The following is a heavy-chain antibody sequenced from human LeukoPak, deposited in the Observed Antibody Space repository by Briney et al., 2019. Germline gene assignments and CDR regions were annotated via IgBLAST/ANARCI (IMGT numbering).Heavy chain of an antibody. J-gene: IGHJ3*02. Sequence: PSETLSLTCAVYGGSFSGYYWSWIRQPPGKGLEGMGEINHSGSTNYNPSLKSQVTISVDTSKNQFSLKLSSVTAADTAVYYCARGGRGTTGTKARAFDIWGQGTMVTVSS. V-gene: IGHV4-34*01. CDR1: GGSFSGYY. CDR2: INHSGST. D-gene: IGHD1-1*01. CDR3: ARGGRGTTGTKARAFDI.